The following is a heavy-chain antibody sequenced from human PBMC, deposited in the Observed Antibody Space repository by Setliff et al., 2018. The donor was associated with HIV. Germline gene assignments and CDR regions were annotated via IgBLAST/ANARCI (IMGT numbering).Heavy chain of an antibody. CDR1: GFNLGDYG. Sequence: GGSLRLSCIASGFNLGDYGMTWVRQAPGKGLEWVGFIRSQAYGGTPEYAASVKGRFTISRDDSKSIAYLQMNSLKTEDTAVYYCTRDIGEAYYNFWDAYEYFDYWGQGTQVTVS. J-gene: IGHJ4*02. CDR3: TRDIGEAYYNFWDAYEYFDY. D-gene: IGHD3-3*01. CDR2: IRSQAYGGTP. V-gene: IGHV3-49*04.